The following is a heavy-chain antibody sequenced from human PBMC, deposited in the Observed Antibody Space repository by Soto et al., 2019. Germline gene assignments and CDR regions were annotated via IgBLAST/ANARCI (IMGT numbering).Heavy chain of an antibody. V-gene: IGHV3-48*02. CDR1: GFSFSAYT. CDR2: IRNDITT. D-gene: IGHD2-21*02. Sequence: GGSLRLSCAASGFSFSAYTMSWVRQAPGKGLEWLTYIRNDITTYTESVKGRFTISTDKAKNSLYLQMNSLRDDDTAVYYCARDLTWAFDYWGQGTPVTVSS. CDR3: ARDLTWAFDY. J-gene: IGHJ4*02.